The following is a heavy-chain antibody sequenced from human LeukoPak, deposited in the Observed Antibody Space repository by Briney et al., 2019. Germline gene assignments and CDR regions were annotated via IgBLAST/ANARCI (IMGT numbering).Heavy chain of an antibody. CDR3: ARDAYYDFWSGYYSHDAFDI. D-gene: IGHD3-3*01. CDR2: IWYDGSNK. J-gene: IGHJ3*02. CDR1: GFTFSSYG. V-gene: IGHV3-33*01. Sequence: GGSLRLSCAASGFTFSSYGMHWVRQAPGKGLEWVAVIWYDGSNKYYADSVKGRFTISRDNSKNTLYLQMNSLRAEDTAVYYCARDAYYDFWSGYYSHDAFDIWGQGTMVTVSS.